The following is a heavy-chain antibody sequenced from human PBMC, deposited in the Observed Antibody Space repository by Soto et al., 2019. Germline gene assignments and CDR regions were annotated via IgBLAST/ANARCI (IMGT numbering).Heavy chain of an antibody. V-gene: IGHV4-4*07. CDR3: AREKAVASKGWLDP. J-gene: IGHJ5*02. CDR2: VHTSGST. D-gene: IGHD6-19*01. Sequence: SETLSLTCTVSGDSISSYFCSWIRQPAGKGLEWIGRVHTSGSTTYNPSLKSRVTMSVDTSKSQLSLKLTSVTAADTAVYYCAREKAVASKGWLDPWGQGTLVTVCS. CDR1: GDSISSYF.